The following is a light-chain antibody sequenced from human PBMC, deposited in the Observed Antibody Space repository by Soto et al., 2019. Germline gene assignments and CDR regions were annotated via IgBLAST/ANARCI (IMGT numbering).Light chain of an antibody. J-gene: IGLJ2*01. CDR1: SSDVGNYNL. CDR2: EVS. V-gene: IGLV2-23*02. CDR3: SSYAGSSLVV. Sequence: QSVLTQPASVSGSPGQSITISCIGTSSDVGNYNLVSWYQQHPGKAPKLMIYEVSKRPSGASNRFSGSKSGNTASLTISGLQADDEAYYYCSSYAGSSLVVFGGGTKLTVL.